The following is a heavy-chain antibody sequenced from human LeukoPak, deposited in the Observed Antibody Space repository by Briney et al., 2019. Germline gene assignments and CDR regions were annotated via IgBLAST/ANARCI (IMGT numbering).Heavy chain of an antibody. CDR1: GFTFRTYA. J-gene: IGHJ4*02. D-gene: IGHD2-2*01. CDR2: ITYDGDSQ. CDR3: AKDRGSSSFSLDY. Sequence: PGGSLRLSCAASGFTFRTYAMNWVRLPPGKGLEWVAVITYDGDSQNYADSVKGRFTISRDNSKNTLYLQMNSLRAEDTAVYYCAKDRGSSSFSLDYWGQGTLVTVSS. V-gene: IGHV3-30*04.